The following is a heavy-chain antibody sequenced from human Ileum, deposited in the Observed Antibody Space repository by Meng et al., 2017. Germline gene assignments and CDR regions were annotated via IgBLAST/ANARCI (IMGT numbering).Heavy chain of an antibody. V-gene: IGHV4-59*08. J-gene: IGHJ4*02. Sequence: QVQLQVSGPGLVKPSETLSLTCTVSGGSIRGSYWSWLLQFPGKGLEWIGYTYYSGTTNYTPSLRGRVTMSVDKSRAQFSLKLTSVTAADTAIYYCARGKAIPDFWGQGTLVTVSS. CDR3: ARGKAIPDF. D-gene: IGHD2-2*02. CDR2: TYYSGTT. CDR1: GGSIRGSY.